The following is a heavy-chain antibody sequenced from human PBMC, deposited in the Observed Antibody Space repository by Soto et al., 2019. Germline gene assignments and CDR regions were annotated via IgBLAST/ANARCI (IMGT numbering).Heavy chain of an antibody. CDR2: IYDSGST. Sequence: SETLSRTCEGSGDSLKTHHWAWIRHSPFKELEWIGNIYDSGSTTYSPALKSRVSMSVDTSKNLFSLRMKSVTAVDTAVYYCAKENQRLVHAYWGRGTLVTVSS. J-gene: IGHJ4*01. V-gene: IGHV4-59*11. CDR1: GDSLKTHH. D-gene: IGHD2-8*02. CDR3: AKENQRLVHAY.